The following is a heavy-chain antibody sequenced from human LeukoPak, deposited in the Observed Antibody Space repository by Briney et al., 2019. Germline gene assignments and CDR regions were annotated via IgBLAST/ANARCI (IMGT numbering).Heavy chain of an antibody. CDR3: ASLSSSWYDYFDS. CDR1: GYSFTAYY. D-gene: IGHD6-13*01. Sequence: ASVKVSCKASGYSFTAYYMHWVRQAPGQGLEWMGWVNPNTGGTNYAPRFQGRVTMTRDTSISTAYMELSGLRSDDTAVYCCASLSSSWYDYFDSWGQGTLVTVSS. CDR2: VNPNTGGT. J-gene: IGHJ4*02. V-gene: IGHV1-2*02.